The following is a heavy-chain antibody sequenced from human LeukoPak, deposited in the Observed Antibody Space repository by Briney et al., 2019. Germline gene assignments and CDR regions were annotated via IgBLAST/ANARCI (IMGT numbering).Heavy chain of an antibody. CDR3: ARVITMVRGVILPVSGFDY. D-gene: IGHD3-10*01. CDR2: IKTYNGNT. J-gene: IGHJ4*02. Sequence: ASVKVSCKASGYSFTSYGISWVRQAPGQGLECMGWIKTYNGNTNYAQNVQGRVTMTTDTATSTAYMELRSLRSDDTAVYFCARVITMVRGVILPVSGFDYWGQGTLVTVSS. CDR1: GYSFTSYG. V-gene: IGHV1-18*01.